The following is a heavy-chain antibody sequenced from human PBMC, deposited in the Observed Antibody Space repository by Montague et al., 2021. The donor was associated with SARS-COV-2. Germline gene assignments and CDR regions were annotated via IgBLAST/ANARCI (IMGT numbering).Heavy chain of an antibody. D-gene: IGHD6-13*01. J-gene: IGHJ6*02. CDR2: IYSGGRT. Sequence: SLRLSCAASGFTVSSNYMSWVRQAPGKGLEWVSVIYSGGRTYYADSVKGRFTISSHNSKNTLYLQMNNLRAEDTAVYYCARGMRREQQLDQTQQNSYYYYGMDVWGQGTTVTVSS. V-gene: IGHV3-53*04. CDR1: GFTVSSNY. CDR3: ARGMRREQQLDQTQQNSYYYYGMDV.